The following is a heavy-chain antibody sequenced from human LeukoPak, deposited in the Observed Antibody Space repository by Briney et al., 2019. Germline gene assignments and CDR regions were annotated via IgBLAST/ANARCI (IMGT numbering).Heavy chain of an antibody. Sequence: GESLKTSFKGSGYSFAISWIGWVRQMPGKGLEWMGIIYPGDSNTRYGPSFQGQVSISADKSINTAYLQWSSLKASDTAMYYCARYPSGYYGMDVWGQGSTVTVSS. CDR2: IYPGDSNT. J-gene: IGHJ6*02. CDR1: GYSFAISW. CDR3: ARYPSGYYGMDV. V-gene: IGHV5-51*06. D-gene: IGHD3-10*01.